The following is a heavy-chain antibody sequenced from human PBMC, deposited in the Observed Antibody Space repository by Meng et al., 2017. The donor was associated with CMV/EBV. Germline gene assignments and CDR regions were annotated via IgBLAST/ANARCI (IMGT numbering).Heavy chain of an antibody. J-gene: IGHJ5*02. CDR2: ISAYNGNT. D-gene: IGHD3-16*01. CDR3: ARVGGGNWFDP. CDR1: GYTVTSYG. Sequence: QGKWVRYGSEVAKPWASGKVSCKASGYTVTSYGISWVRQAPGQGLEGMGWISAYNGNTNYAQKLQGRVTMTTDTSTSTAYMELRSLRSDDTAVYYCARVGGGNWFDPWGQGTLVTVSS. V-gene: IGHV1-18*01.